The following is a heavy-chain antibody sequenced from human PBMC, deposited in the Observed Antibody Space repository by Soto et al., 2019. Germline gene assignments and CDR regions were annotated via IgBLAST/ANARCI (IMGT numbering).Heavy chain of an antibody. J-gene: IGHJ4*02. Sequence: GASVKLCWEGSGDALAGYYMRWGGQASGQGLEWMGWINPNSGGTNYAQKFQGRVTMTRDTSISTAYMELSRLRSDDTAVYYCAKGCLTGYLWDLGYWGQATLVTVSS. CDR3: AKGCLTGYLWDLGY. D-gene: IGHD3-9*01. CDR1: GDALAGYY. CDR2: INPNSGGT. V-gene: IGHV1-2*02.